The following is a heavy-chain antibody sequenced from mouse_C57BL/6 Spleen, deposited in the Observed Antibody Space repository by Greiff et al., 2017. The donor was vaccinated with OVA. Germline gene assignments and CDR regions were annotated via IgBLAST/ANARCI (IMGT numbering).Heavy chain of an antibody. Sequence: QVQLQQPGAELVMPGASVKLSCKASGYTFTSYWMHWVKQRPGQGLEWIGEIDPSDSYTNYNQKFKGKSTLTVDKSSSTAYMQLSSLTSEDSAVYYCARNEYYYGSSYAWFAYWGQGTLVTVSA. CDR3: ARNEYYYGSSYAWFAY. D-gene: IGHD1-1*01. V-gene: IGHV1-69*01. CDR1: GYTFTSYW. J-gene: IGHJ3*01. CDR2: IDPSDSYT.